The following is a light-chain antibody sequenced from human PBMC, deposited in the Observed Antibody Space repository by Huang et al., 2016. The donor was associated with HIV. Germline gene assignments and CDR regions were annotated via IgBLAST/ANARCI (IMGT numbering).Light chain of an antibody. Sequence: AVQLTQSPSSLSASVVDTVIISCRVSQDIGTSLAWYQQRTGRAPKLLISAASTLQTEVPSRFSGDSAGTYFTLFITNLQPEDFATYYCQQLHTYPSTFGQGTRLDMK. CDR3: QQLHTYPST. V-gene: IGKV1-13*02. J-gene: IGKJ5*01. CDR2: AAS. CDR1: QDIGTS.